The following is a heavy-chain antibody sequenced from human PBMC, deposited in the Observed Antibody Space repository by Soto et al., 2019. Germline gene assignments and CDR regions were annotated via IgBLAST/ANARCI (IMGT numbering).Heavy chain of an antibody. Sequence: GGSLRLSCAASGFTFSSYGMHWVRQAPGKGLEWVAVIWYDGSNKYYADSVKGRFTISRDNSKNTLYLQMNSLRAEDTAVYYCAREYSGLGGFDYWGQGTLVTVSS. V-gene: IGHV3-33*01. CDR3: AREYSGLGGFDY. D-gene: IGHD5-12*01. CDR2: IWYDGSNK. CDR1: GFTFSSYG. J-gene: IGHJ4*02.